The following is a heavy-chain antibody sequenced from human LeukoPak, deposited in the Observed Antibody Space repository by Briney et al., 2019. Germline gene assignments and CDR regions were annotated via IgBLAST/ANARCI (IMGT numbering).Heavy chain of an antibody. D-gene: IGHD6-13*01. J-gene: IGHJ3*02. CDR3: AREIAAAGLDI. CDR1: GGSISSYY. V-gene: IGHV4-59*01. CDR2: IYYSGST. Sequence: SETLSLTCTVSGGSISSYYWSWIRQPPGKGLEWIGYIYYSGSTNYNPPLKSRVTISVDTSKNQFSLKLSSVTAADTAVYYCAREIAAAGLDIWGQGTMVTVSS.